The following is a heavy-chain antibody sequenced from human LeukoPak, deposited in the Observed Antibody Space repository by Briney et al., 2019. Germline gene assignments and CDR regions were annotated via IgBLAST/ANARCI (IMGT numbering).Heavy chain of an antibody. D-gene: IGHD3-10*01. CDR2: IYHSGST. CDR3: ARAHRYYYGSGGYYKNFDY. J-gene: IGHJ4*02. V-gene: IGHV4-38-2*02. CDR1: GYSISSGYY. Sequence: SETLSLTCTVSGYSISSGYYWGWLRQTPGQGLEWIGSIYHSGSTYYNPSLKSRVTTSIDTSKNQLSLNLKSVTAADTAVYYCARAHRYYYGSGGYYKNFDYWGQGTLVTVSS.